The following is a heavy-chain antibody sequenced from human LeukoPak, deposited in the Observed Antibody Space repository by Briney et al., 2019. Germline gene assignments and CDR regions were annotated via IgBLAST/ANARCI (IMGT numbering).Heavy chain of an antibody. CDR3: ARNRRDYYYMDV. CDR1: GFILSNYW. CDR2: IKEDGSEK. V-gene: IGHV3-7*01. Sequence: SGGSLRLSCAASGFILSNYWMTWVRQSPGKGLEWVANIKEDGSEKYYVDSVKGRFTISRDNAKNSLYLQMNSLRAEDTAVYYCARNRRDYYYMDVWGKGTTVTVSS. D-gene: IGHD3-16*02. J-gene: IGHJ6*03.